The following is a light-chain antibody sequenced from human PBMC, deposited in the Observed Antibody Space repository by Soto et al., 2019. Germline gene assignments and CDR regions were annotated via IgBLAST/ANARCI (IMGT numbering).Light chain of an antibody. CDR2: DVH. Sequence: QSALTQPASVSGSPGQSITISCTGTSSDIGGYNSVSWFQQHPGKAPKLMIYDVHGRPSGVSNRFSGSKSGNTASLTISGLQAEDEADYYCSSSTSSATRVFGTGTKLTVL. J-gene: IGLJ1*01. V-gene: IGLV2-14*01. CDR3: SSSTSSATRV. CDR1: SSDIGGYNS.